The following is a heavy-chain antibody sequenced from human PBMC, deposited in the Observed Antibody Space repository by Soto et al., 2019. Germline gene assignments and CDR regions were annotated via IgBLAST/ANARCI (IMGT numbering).Heavy chain of an antibody. J-gene: IGHJ4*02. V-gene: IGHV3-23*01. CDR2: ISGSGGST. D-gene: IGHD2-15*01. CDR1: GFTLGTYV. Sequence: EVQLLESGGGLVQPGGSVRLSCADSGFTLGTYVMTWVRQAPGKGLEWVSAISGSGGSTNYADPVKGRFTISRDNTKYTLYLQMNSQRVEDTAVYYCAKDRKGSYCSGGTCYSCDYWGQGTLVTVPS. CDR3: AKDRKGSYCSGGTCYSCDY.